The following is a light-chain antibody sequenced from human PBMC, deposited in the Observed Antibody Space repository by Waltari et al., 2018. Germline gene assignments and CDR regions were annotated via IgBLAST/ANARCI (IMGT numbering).Light chain of an antibody. J-gene: IGLJ2*01. Sequence: QSVLTQPPSASGTHGPTVSISCSGGSSNIAVNTVNWYQQLPGMAPKLLINGNNRRPSGLPYRFSGSKSGSSASRAISGLQSEDEADYYCAAWDDSLYGRVFGGGTKLTVL. CDR2: GNN. CDR1: SSNIAVNT. CDR3: AAWDDSLYGRV. V-gene: IGLV1-44*01.